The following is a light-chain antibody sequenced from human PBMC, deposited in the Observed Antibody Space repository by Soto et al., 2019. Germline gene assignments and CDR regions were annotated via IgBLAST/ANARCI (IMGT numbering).Light chain of an antibody. J-gene: IGLJ1*01. Sequence: QSALTQPPSASGSPGQSVTISCTGVSSDVGGYDYVLRYQQYPGKAPKLIIFEVNKRPSGVPDRFSGSKSGNTATLTVSGLQAEDEAVYYCASYAGNSRYVFGTGTKVTVL. CDR1: SSDVGGYDY. CDR3: ASYAGNSRYV. CDR2: EVN. V-gene: IGLV2-8*01.